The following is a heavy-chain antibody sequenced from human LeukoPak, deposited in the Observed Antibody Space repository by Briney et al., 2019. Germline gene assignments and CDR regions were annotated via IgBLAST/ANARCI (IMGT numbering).Heavy chain of an antibody. CDR1: GFTFSSYG. D-gene: IGHD2-2*01. V-gene: IGHV3-33*01. Sequence: PGRSLRLSCAASGFTFSSYGTHWVRQAPGKGLEWVAVIWYDGSNKYYADSVKGRFTISRDNSKNTLYLQMNSLRAEDTAVYYCARASRGEYCSSTSCYFDYWGQGTLVTVSS. J-gene: IGHJ4*02. CDR2: IWYDGSNK. CDR3: ARASRGEYCSSTSCYFDY.